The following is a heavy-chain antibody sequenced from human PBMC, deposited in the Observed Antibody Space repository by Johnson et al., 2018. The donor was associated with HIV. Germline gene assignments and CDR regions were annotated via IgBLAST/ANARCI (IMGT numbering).Heavy chain of an antibody. V-gene: IGHV3-30*04. D-gene: IGHD4-17*01. CDR3: AEGEHDYGGYGLDAFDI. J-gene: IGHJ3*02. CDR2: ISYDGSNK. Sequence: VQLVESGGGVVQPGRSLRLSCAASGFTFSSYAMHWVRQAPGKGLEWVAVISYDGSNKYYADSVKGRFTISRDNSKNTLYLQMNSLRAEDTAVYYCAEGEHDYGGYGLDAFDIWGQGTMVTVSS. CDR1: GFTFSSYA.